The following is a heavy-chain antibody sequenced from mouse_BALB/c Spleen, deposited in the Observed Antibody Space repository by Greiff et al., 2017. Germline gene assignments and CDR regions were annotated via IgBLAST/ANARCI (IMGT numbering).Heavy chain of an antibody. V-gene: IGHV5-6-5*01. CDR2: ISSGGST. D-gene: IGHD2-4*01. CDR1: GFTFSSYA. Sequence: EVKLMESGGGLVKPGGSLKLSCAASGFTFSSYAMSWVRQTPEKRLEWVASISSGGSTYYPDSVKGRFTISRDNARNILYLQMSSLRSEDTAMYYCARGLDYGDYYAMDDWGQGTSVTVSS. CDR3: ARGLDYGDYYAMDD. J-gene: IGHJ4*01.